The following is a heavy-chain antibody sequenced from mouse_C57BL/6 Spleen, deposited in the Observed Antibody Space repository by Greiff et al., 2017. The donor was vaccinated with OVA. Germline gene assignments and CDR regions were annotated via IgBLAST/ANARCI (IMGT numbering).Heavy chain of an antibody. J-gene: IGHJ4*01. Sequence: VQLQQSGPVLVKPGASVKMSCKASGYTFTDYYMNWVKQSHGKSLEWIGVINPYNGGTSYNQKFKGKATLTVDKSSSTAYMELNSLTSEDSAVYYCARPLYGNSYAMDYWGQGTSVTVAS. CDR3: ARPLYGNSYAMDY. CDR1: GYTFTDYY. CDR2: INPYNGGT. D-gene: IGHD2-1*01. V-gene: IGHV1-19*01.